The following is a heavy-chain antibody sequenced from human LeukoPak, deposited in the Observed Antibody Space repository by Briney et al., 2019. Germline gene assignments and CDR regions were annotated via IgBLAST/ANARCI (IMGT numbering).Heavy chain of an antibody. CDR1: GITFSSYG. CDR2: IWYDGSNK. J-gene: IGHJ6*02. Sequence: GGSLRLSCAASGITFSSYGMHWVRQAPGKGLEWVAVIWYDGSNKYYADSVKGRFTIYRDNSKNTLYLQMNSLRAEATAVYYCARAGCGIITSCYYYYYYGMDVWGQGTTVTVSS. CDR3: ARAGCGIITSCYYYYYYGMDV. D-gene: IGHD2-2*01. V-gene: IGHV3-33*01.